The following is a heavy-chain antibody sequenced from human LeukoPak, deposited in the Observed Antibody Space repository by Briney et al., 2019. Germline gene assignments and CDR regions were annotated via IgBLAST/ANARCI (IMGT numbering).Heavy chain of an antibody. Sequence: SETLSLTCTVSGGSISSYYWSWTRQPPGKGLEWTGYIYYSGSTNYNPSLKSRVTISVDTSKNQFSLKLSSVTAADTAVYYCARDGSGYYYWGQGTLVTVSS. J-gene: IGHJ4*02. CDR3: ARDGSGYYY. CDR1: GGSISSYY. CDR2: IYYSGST. D-gene: IGHD3-22*01. V-gene: IGHV4-59*01.